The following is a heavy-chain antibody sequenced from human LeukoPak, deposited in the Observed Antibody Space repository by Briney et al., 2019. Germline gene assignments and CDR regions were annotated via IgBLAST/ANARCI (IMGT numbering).Heavy chain of an antibody. CDR1: GYSISSGYY. CDR3: ARYCSGGSCYSDWDFDQDY. J-gene: IGHJ4*02. CDR2: IYHSGGT. D-gene: IGHD2-15*01. V-gene: IGHV4-38-2*02. Sequence: SETLSLTCTVSGYSISSGYYWGWIRQPPGKGLEWIGSIYHSGGTYYNPSLKSRVTISVDTSKNQFSLRLRSVTAADTAVYYCARYCSGGSCYSDWDFDQDYWGQGTLVTVSS.